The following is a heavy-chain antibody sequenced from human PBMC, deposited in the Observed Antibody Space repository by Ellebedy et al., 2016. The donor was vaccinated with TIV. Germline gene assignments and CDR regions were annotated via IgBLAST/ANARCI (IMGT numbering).Heavy chain of an antibody. D-gene: IGHD2-21*02. CDR2: IRYDGSNK. CDR1: GFTFSNAW. Sequence: PGGSLRLSCAASGFTFSNAWMSWVRQAPGKGLEWVAFIRYDGSNKYYADSVKGRFTISRDNSKNTLYLQMNSLRAEDTAVYYCAKAVEIVVVVTAPPDYWGQGTLVTVSS. V-gene: IGHV3-30*02. J-gene: IGHJ4*02. CDR3: AKAVEIVVVVTAPPDY.